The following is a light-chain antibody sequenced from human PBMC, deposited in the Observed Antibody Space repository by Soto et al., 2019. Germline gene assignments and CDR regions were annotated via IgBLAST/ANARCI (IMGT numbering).Light chain of an antibody. CDR3: QQYGSSPPT. Sequence: EIVLTQSPGTLSLSPGERATLSGRASQSVTNNYLAWYQRKPGQPPRLLIYGTSYRSTDIPRRFSGSGSGTDFTLTITRLEPEDFAVYYCQQYGSSPPTFGQGTKVEIK. CDR1: QSVTNNY. CDR2: GTS. V-gene: IGKV3-20*01. J-gene: IGKJ1*01.